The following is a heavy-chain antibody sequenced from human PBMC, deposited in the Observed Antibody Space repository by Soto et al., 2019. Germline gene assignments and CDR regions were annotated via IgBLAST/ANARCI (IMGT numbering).Heavy chain of an antibody. V-gene: IGHV4-4*02. CDR1: SGSISISNW. J-gene: IGHJ6*03. Sequence: SETLSLTCAVPSGSISISNWWSWVRQPPGKGLEWIGEIYHSGSTNYNPSLKSRVTISVDKSKNQFSLKLSSVTAADTAVYYCARELYCSSTSCQPEYYYYMDVWGKGTTVTVSS. D-gene: IGHD2-2*01. CDR3: ARELYCSSTSCQPEYYYYMDV. CDR2: IYHSGST.